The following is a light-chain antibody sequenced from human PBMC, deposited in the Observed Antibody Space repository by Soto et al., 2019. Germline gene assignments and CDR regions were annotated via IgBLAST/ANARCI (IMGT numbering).Light chain of an antibody. J-gene: IGLJ1*01. Sequence: QSVLTQPPSVSGAPGQRVTISCTGSSNIGAHYDVHWYQQLPGTAPKLLIYGNSNRPSGVPDRFSGSKSGNTASLTISGLQAEDEADYYCSSYTSSSTLVFGTGTKVTVL. CDR2: GNS. CDR3: SSYTSSSTLV. CDR1: SNIGAHYD. V-gene: IGLV1-40*01.